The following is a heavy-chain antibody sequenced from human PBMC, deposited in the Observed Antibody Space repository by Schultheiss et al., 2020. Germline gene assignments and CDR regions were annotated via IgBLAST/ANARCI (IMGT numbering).Heavy chain of an antibody. V-gene: IGHV3-23*01. CDR1: GFTFSSYA. Sequence: GESLKISCAASGFTFSSYAMSWVRQAPGKGLEWVSAISGSGGSTYYADSVKGRFTISRDNSKNTLYLQMNSLRAEDTAVYYCARGKGSSWYLGYWGQGTLVTVSS. CDR3: ARGKGSSWYLGY. CDR2: ISGSGGST. D-gene: IGHD6-13*01. J-gene: IGHJ4*02.